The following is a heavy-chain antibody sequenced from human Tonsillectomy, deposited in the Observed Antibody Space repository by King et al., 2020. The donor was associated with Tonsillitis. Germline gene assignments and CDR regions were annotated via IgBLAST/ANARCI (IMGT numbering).Heavy chain of an antibody. D-gene: IGHD3-22*01. V-gene: IGHV3-11*05. J-gene: IGHJ4*02. Sequence: QLVQSGGGLVKPGGSLRLSCAASGFTFSDYYMTWIRQAPGKGREWVSYISSGSSYTSYADSVKGRFTISRDNAKKSLFLQMNSLRAEDTAVYYCAGATYYDTSGWAFDNWGQGTQVTVSS. CDR2: ISSGSSYT. CDR3: AGATYYDTSGWAFDN. CDR1: GFTFSDYY.